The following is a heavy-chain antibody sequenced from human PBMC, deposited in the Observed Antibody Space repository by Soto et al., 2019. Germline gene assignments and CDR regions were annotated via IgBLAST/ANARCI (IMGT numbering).Heavy chain of an antibody. CDR1: GGPFSAYY. D-gene: IGHD3-10*01. Sequence: SETLSLTCAVYGGPFSAYYWSWIRQPPGKGLEWIGQINHSGSSNYNPSLKSRVTMSVDTSKNQFSLKLRSVTAADTAVYYCARREITVRGAPLFRRRSSNDAFGMWGQGTMVTVSS. CDR2: INHSGSS. CDR3: ARREITVRGAPLFRRRSSNDAFGM. V-gene: IGHV4-34*01. J-gene: IGHJ3*02.